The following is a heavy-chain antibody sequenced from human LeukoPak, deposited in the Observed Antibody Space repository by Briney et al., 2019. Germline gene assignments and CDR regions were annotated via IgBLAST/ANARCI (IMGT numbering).Heavy chain of an antibody. CDR1: GYTFTSYY. Sequence: ASVKVSCKASGYTFTSYYMHWVRQAPGQGLERMGIINPSGGSTSYAQKFQGRVTMTRDTSTSTAYMELRSLRSDDTAMYYCARDLGSSWFFDYWGQGTLVTVSS. CDR2: INPSGGST. D-gene: IGHD6-13*01. J-gene: IGHJ4*02. V-gene: IGHV1-46*01. CDR3: ARDLGSSWFFDY.